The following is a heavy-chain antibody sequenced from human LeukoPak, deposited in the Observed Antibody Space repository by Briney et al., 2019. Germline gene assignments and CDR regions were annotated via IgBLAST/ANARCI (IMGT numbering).Heavy chain of an antibody. CDR3: ARDQFDWLLHAFDI. CDR1: GFTFSNYW. D-gene: IGHD3-9*01. Sequence: PGGSLRLSCAASGFTFSNYWMNWVRQAPGKGLEWVANIKQDGSEKYYVDSVEGRFTISRDNAKNSLYLQMNSLRAEDTAVYYCARDQFDWLLHAFDIWGQGTMVTVSS. J-gene: IGHJ3*02. V-gene: IGHV3-7*01. CDR2: IKQDGSEK.